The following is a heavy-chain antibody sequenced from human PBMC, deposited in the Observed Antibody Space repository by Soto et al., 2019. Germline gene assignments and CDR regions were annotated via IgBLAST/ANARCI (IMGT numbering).Heavy chain of an antibody. D-gene: IGHD3-22*01. CDR3: ARGGTYYDLRTPQNWFDP. CDR1: GGSISSGGYY. Sequence: SETLSLTCTVSGGSISSGGYYWSWIRQHPGKGLEWIGYIYYSGSTYYNPSLKSRVTISVDTSKNQFSLKLSSVTAADTAVYYCARGGTYYDLRTPQNWFDPWGQGTLVTVSS. CDR2: IYYSGST. J-gene: IGHJ5*02. V-gene: IGHV4-31*03.